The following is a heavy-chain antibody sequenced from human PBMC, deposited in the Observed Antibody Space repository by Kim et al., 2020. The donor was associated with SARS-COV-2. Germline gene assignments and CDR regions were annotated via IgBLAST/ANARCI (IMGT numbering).Heavy chain of an antibody. CDR1: GGSISSYY. D-gene: IGHD3-3*01. CDR2: IYYSGST. Sequence: SETLSLTCTVSGGSISSYYWSWIRQPPGKGLEWIGYIYYSGSTNYNPSLKSRVTISVDTSKNQFSLKLSSVTAADTAVYYCARYYDFCRARADWFDPWGQGTLVTVSS. J-gene: IGHJ5*02. CDR3: ARYYDFCRARADWFDP. V-gene: IGHV4-59*08.